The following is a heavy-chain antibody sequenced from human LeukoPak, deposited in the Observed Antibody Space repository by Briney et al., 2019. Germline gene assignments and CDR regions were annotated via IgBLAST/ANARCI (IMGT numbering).Heavy chain of an antibody. CDR3: ATETIGRHYDY. CDR2: IGPTGTDG. J-gene: IGHJ4*02. Sequence: GRSLRLLCAASGFTFSSRGINWVRHAPGKGLEWVSSIGPTGTDGYYADSVSGRFTISRDNAKNSMYLQMNSLRDEDTAVYYCATETIGRHYDYWGQGTLLTVSS. V-gene: IGHV3-21*01. CDR1: GFTFSSRG. D-gene: IGHD1-14*01.